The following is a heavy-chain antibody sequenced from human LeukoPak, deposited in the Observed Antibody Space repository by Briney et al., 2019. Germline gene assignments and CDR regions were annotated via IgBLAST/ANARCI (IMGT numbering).Heavy chain of an antibody. CDR3: ARVRYSYGYVFFDY. J-gene: IGHJ4*02. CDR2: IYHSGST. CDR1: GGSISSGGYS. D-gene: IGHD5-18*01. V-gene: IGHV4-30-2*01. Sequence: SSETLSLTCAVSGGSISSGGYSWSWIRQPPGKGLEWIGYIYHSGSTYYNPSLKSRVTISVDRSKDQFSLKLSSVTAADTAVYYCARVRYSYGYVFFDYWGQGTLVTVSS.